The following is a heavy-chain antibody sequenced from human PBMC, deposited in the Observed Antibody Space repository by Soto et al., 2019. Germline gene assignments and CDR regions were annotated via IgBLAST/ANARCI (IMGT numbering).Heavy chain of an antibody. CDR3: ARARDGYEKSFDY. CDR1: GGTFSSYA. J-gene: IGHJ4*02. CDR2: IIPIFGTA. V-gene: IGHV1-69*13. Sequence: SVKVSCKASGGTFSSYAISWVRQAPGQGLEWMGGIIPIFGTANYAQKFQGRVTITADESTSTAYMELSSLRSEDTAVYYCARARDGYEKSFDYWGQGTLVTVSS. D-gene: IGHD5-12*01.